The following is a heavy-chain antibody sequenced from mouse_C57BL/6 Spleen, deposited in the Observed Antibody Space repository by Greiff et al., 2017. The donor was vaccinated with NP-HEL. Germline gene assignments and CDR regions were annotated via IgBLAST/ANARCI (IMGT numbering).Heavy chain of an antibody. Sequence: QVQLQQPGAELVKPGASVKLSCKASGYTFTSYWMQWVKQRPGQGLEWIGEIDPSDSYTNYNQKFKGKATLTVDTSSSTAYMQLSSLTSEDSAVYYCARRDSDLGDWGPGTTLTVSS. CDR2: IDPSDSYT. J-gene: IGHJ2*01. D-gene: IGHD2-12*01. CDR3: ARRDSDLGD. V-gene: IGHV1-50*01. CDR1: GYTFTSYW.